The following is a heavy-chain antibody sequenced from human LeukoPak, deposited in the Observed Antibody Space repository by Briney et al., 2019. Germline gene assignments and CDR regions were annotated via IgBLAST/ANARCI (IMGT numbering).Heavy chain of an antibody. V-gene: IGHV4-59*05. D-gene: IGHD3-16*01. CDR3: ARHYGP. CDR2: IYDSGST. Sequence: SETLSLTCTVSGGSISSFYWSWIRQPPGKGLEWIGSIYDSGSTYYNPSLKSRVTISVDTSKNQFSLKLNSVTAADTAVYYCARHYGPWGQGTLVTVSS. J-gene: IGHJ5*02. CDR1: GGSISSFY.